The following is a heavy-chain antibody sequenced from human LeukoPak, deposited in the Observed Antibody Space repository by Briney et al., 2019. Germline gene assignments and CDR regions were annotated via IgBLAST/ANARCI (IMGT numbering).Heavy chain of an antibody. V-gene: IGHV3-7*01. D-gene: IGHD4-17*01. Sequence: QPGGSLRLSCAASGFTFSSYAMSWVRQAPGKGLEWVANIKQDGSEKYYVDSVKGRFTISRDNAKNSLYLQMNSLRAEDTAVYYCARVDDYAPLSAKYGMDVWGQGTTVTVSS. J-gene: IGHJ6*02. CDR1: GFTFSSYA. CDR3: ARVDDYAPLSAKYGMDV. CDR2: IKQDGSEK.